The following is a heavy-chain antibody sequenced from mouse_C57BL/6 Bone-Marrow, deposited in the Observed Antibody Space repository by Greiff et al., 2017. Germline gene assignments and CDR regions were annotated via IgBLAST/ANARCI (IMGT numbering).Heavy chain of an antibody. V-gene: IGHV5-2*01. CDR2: INSDGGST. CDR3: ARQWDGYYPFYAMDY. D-gene: IGHD2-3*01. Sequence: DVKLVESGGGLVQPGESLKLSCESNEYEFPSHDMSWVRKTPEKRLELVAAINSDGGSTYYPDTMERRFIISRDNTKKTLYLQMSSLRSEDTALYYCARQWDGYYPFYAMDYWGQGTSGTVSS. J-gene: IGHJ4*01. CDR1: EYEFPSHD.